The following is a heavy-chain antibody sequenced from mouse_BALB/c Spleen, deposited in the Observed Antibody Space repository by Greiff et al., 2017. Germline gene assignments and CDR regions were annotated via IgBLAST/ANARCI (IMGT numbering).Heavy chain of an antibody. CDR2: IYPGNSDT. D-gene: IGHD2-1*01. V-gene: IGHV1-5*01. J-gene: IGHJ3*01. CDR1: GYTFTSYW. Sequence: EVKLQESGTVLARPGASVKMSCKASGYTFTSYWMHWVKQRPGQGLEWIGAIYPGNSDTSYNQKFKGKAKLTAVTSTSTAYMELSSLTNEDSAVYYCTRGVRGNYGWFAYWGQGTLVTVSA. CDR3: TRGVRGNYGWFAY.